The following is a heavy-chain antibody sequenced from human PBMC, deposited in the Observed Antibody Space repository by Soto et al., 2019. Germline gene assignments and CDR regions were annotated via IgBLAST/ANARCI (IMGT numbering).Heavy chain of an antibody. CDR1: GDSVSSNSAT. Sequence: SQTLSLTCAISGDSVSSNSATWNWIRQSPSRGLEWLGRTYYRSKWYNDYAVSVKSRITVNPDTSKNQFSLQLNSLTPEDTAVCYCARDPVPGYKSFDYWGQGTLVTVSS. D-gene: IGHD6-19*01. CDR2: TYYRSKWYN. CDR3: ARDPVPGYKSFDY. J-gene: IGHJ4*02. V-gene: IGHV6-1*01.